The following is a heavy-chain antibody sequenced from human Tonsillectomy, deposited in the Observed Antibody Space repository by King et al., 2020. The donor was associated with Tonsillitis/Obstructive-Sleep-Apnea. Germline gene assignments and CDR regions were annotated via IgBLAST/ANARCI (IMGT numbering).Heavy chain of an antibody. Sequence: QRQLVQSGAEVKTPGASVKVSCKASGYSFANSAMHWVRQAPGQRPEWMGWVNGGNGHTRYSEKFQGRVTLTSDTSASTAYMELSSLRSEDSAVYYCARGGEDYYLDVWGKGTTVTVSS. CDR1: GYSFANSA. CDR2: VNGGNGHT. V-gene: IGHV1-3*01. J-gene: IGHJ6*03. CDR3: ARGGEDYYLDV.